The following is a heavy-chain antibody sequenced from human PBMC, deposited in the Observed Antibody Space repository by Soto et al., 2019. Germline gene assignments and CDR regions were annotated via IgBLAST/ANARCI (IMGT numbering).Heavy chain of an antibody. J-gene: IGHJ4*02. CDR1: GFIFSSYG. CDR2: IWFDGNDK. Sequence: QVQLVESGGGMVQPGASLRLSCAASGFIFSSYGMDWVRQAPGKGLEWVAAIWFDGNDKYYADSVKGRFTISRDNSKNTLFLQMNSLRVEDTAVYYCVKAPPPDYFWGSYRPSDDWGQGTLVTVSS. V-gene: IGHV3-33*06. D-gene: IGHD3-16*02. CDR3: VKAPPPDYFWGSYRPSDD.